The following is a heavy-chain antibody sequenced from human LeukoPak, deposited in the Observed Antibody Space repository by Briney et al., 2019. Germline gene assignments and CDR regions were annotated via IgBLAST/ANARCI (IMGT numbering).Heavy chain of an antibody. Sequence: ASVRVSCKTSGYTFSNFGINWVRQAPGQGLEWMGWISGNNDNPNFGQKFQGRFTVTTDSSTSTAYMELRNLRFDDTAVYYCARDGTSTDDYWGQGTLVTVSS. CDR1: GYTFSNFG. CDR2: ISGNNDNP. CDR3: ARDGTSTDDY. J-gene: IGHJ4*02. D-gene: IGHD2-2*01. V-gene: IGHV1-18*01.